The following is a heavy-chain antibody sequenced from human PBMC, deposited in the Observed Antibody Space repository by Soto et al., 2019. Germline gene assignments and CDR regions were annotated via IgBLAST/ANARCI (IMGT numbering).Heavy chain of an antibody. Sequence: QVQLVQSGAEVKKPGASVKVSCKASGYTFTSFYMHWVRQAPGQGLEWMGIINPSGTTTDYAQKFQGRVTMTRDTSTSTYYKELGSLTSEGTDVYYCATPQIPMHYYSGIEVCGQGTAVTVSS. CDR3: ATPQIPMHYYSGIEV. CDR2: INPSGTTT. CDR1: GYTFTSFY. V-gene: IGHV1-46*03. J-gene: IGHJ6*02.